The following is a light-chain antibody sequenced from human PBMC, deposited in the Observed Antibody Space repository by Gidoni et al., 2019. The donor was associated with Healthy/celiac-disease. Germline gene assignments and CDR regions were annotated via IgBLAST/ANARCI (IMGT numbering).Light chain of an antibody. CDR3: QSYDSSLSGWV. J-gene: IGLJ3*02. CDR1: SSNIGAGYD. Sequence: QSVLTQPPTVSGAPGQRVTISCTGSSSNIGAGYDVHWYHQLPGTAPKLLIYGNSTRPSVVPDRFSGSKSGTSASLAITGLQAEDEADYYCQSYDSSLSGWVFGGGTKLTVL. CDR2: GNS. V-gene: IGLV1-40*01.